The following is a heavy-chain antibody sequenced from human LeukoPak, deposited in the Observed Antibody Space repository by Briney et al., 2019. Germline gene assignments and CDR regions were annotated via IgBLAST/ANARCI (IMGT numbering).Heavy chain of an antibody. Sequence: GSLRLSCAASGFTLSNSLMHWVRQVPGKGLVWVARIDTDGSTTHYAASVKGRFTISRDNAKNTLYLQMNTLRAEDTAVYYCVRDRDGYNYWGQGTLVTVSS. CDR1: GFTLSNSL. CDR2: IDTDGSTT. CDR3: VRDRDGYNY. J-gene: IGHJ4*02. V-gene: IGHV3-74*01. D-gene: IGHD5-24*01.